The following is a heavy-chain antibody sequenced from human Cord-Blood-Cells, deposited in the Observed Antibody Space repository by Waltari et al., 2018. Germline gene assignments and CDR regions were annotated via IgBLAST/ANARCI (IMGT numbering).Heavy chain of an antibody. Sequence: QLQLVQSGAEVKKPGASVKVSCKASGYTFTSYYMHWVRQAPGQGLDRMGISNPSGGSTKYAQKVQCRVTMTRDTSTSTVYMELSSLGYEDTAVYSCGRAPPSSKLGPFDYWGQGTLVTVSS. CDR3: GRAPPSSKLGPFDY. CDR1: GYTFTSYY. CDR2: SNPSGGST. V-gene: IGHV1-46*03. D-gene: IGHD7-27*01. J-gene: IGHJ4*02.